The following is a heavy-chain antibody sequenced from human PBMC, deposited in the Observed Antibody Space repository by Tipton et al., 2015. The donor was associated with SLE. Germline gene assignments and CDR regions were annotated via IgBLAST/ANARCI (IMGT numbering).Heavy chain of an antibody. Sequence: TLSLTCTVSGGSISSGSYYWSWIRQPPGKGLEWIGSIYYSGSTYYNPSLKSRVTISVDTSKNQFSLKLSSVTAADTAVYYCARHVDPPGYYYYMDVWGKGTTVTVSS. V-gene: IGHV4-39*01. CDR1: GGSISSGSYY. CDR2: IYYSGST. J-gene: IGHJ6*03. CDR3: ARHVDPPGYYYYMDV.